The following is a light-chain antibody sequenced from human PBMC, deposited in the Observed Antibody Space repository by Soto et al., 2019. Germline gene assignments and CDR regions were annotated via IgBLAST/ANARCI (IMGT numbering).Light chain of an antibody. J-gene: IGKJ1*01. CDR2: GAS. Sequence: EVVMTQSPGTLSLSPGERATLSCRASQSVTSNYLAWYQQTPGQAPRLLVYGASTRATGIPDRFSGSGSGTEFTLTISSLQSEDVAVYYCHQYNEWRTFGQGTKVDI. CDR3: HQYNEWRT. CDR1: QSVTSN. V-gene: IGKV3-15*01.